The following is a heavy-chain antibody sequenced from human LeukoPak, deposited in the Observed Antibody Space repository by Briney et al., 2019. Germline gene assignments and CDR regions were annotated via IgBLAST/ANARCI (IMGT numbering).Heavy chain of an antibody. D-gene: IGHD3-22*01. J-gene: IGHJ4*02. CDR3: ARSGRYYESSGYYYVVY. CDR2: IYNSGST. V-gene: IGHV4-59*08. Sequence: PSETLSLTCTVSGASLSSYYWSWIRQPPGKGLERIGYIYNSGSTNYNPSLKSRVTISVDTTKSQFSMKLDYVTAADTAVYYCARSGRYYESSGYYYVVYWGQGTLVTVSS. CDR1: GASLSSYY.